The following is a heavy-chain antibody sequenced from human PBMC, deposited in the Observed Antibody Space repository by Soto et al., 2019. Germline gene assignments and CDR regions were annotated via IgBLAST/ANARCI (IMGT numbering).Heavy chain of an antibody. J-gene: IGHJ6*03. CDR1: GFTFSSYG. CDR2: FSGSGGST. V-gene: IGHV3-23*01. CDR3: AKGGARNYDVLTGYYRPHYYMDV. D-gene: IGHD3-9*01. Sequence: GGSLRLSCAASGFTFSSYGMSWVRQAPGKGLEWVSVFSGSGGSTYYADSVKGRFTISRDNSKNTLYLQMNSLRAEDTAVYYCAKGGARNYDVLTGYYRPHYYMDVWGKGTTVTVSS.